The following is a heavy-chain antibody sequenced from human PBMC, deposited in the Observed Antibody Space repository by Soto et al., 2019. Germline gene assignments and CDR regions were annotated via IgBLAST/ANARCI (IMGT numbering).Heavy chain of an antibody. CDR1: GFTFSSYS. CDR3: AREDDSSGYYQSNHYYGMDV. CDR2: ISSSSYI. Sequence: GGSLRLSCAASGFTFSSYSMNSVRQAPAKGLEWVSSISSSSYIYYADSVKGRFTISRDNAKNSLYLQMNSLRAEDTAVYYCAREDDSSGYYQSNHYYGMDVWGQGTTVTVS. D-gene: IGHD3-22*01. J-gene: IGHJ6*02. V-gene: IGHV3-21*01.